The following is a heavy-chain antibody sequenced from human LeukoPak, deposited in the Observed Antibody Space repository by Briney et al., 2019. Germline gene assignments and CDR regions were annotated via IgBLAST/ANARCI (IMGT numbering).Heavy chain of an antibody. CDR3: ARVGEVIYYMDV. D-gene: IGHD3-16*01. J-gene: IGHJ6*03. Sequence: PSETLSLTCTVSGGSISSYYWSWIRQPPGKGLEWIGYIYYSGSTNYNPSLKSRVTISVDTSKNQFSLKLSSVTAADTAVYYCARVGEVIYYMDVWGKGTTVTVSS. CDR2: IYYSGST. V-gene: IGHV4-59*01. CDR1: GGSISSYY.